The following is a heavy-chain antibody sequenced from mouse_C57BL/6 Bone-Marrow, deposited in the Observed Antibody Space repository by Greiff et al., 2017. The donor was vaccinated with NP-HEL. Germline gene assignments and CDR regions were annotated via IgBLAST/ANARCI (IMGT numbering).Heavy chain of an antibody. CDR3: ARIRHYYGSR. CDR1: GFSLSTSGMG. Sequence: QVTLKESGPGILQPSQTLSLTCSFSGFSLSTSGMGVGWIHQPSGNGLEWLAHIWWNDNKYYNTALKSRFTISKDTSNNQVFLKIARVDTADTATYYCARIRHYYGSRGGQGTLVTVSA. J-gene: IGHJ3*01. CDR2: IWWNDNK. V-gene: IGHV8-11*01. D-gene: IGHD1-1*01.